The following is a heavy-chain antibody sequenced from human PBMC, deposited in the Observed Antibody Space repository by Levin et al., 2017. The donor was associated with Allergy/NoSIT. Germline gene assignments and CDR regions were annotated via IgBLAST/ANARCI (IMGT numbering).Heavy chain of an antibody. Sequence: LGESLKISCKASGDIFTNYGITWVRQAPGQGLEWMGWISAYNGNTRFTQKFQGRLTMTRDTSTSTAYMQLRGLRSDDTAVYYCARESLADYGLDYYYGMDVWGQGTTVTVSS. V-gene: IGHV1-18*01. D-gene: IGHD4-17*01. CDR1: GDIFTNYG. J-gene: IGHJ6*02. CDR3: ARESLADYGLDYYYGMDV. CDR2: ISAYNGNT.